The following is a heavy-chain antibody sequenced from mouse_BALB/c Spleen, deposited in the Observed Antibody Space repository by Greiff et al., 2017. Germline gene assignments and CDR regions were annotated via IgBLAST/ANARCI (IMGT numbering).Heavy chain of an antibody. Sequence: EVKLVESGGGLVKPGGSLKLSCAASGFTFSDYYMYWVRQTPEQRLEWVATISDGGSYTYYPDSVKGRFTISRDNAKNNLYLQMSSLKSEDTAMYYCARDYYGSRAWFAYWGQGTLVTVSA. V-gene: IGHV5-4*02. CDR2: ISDGGSYT. J-gene: IGHJ3*01. D-gene: IGHD1-1*01. CDR3: ARDYYGSRAWFAY. CDR1: GFTFSDYY.